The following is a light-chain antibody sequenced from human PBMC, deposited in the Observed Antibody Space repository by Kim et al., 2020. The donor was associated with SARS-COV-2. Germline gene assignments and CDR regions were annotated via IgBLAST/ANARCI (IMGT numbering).Light chain of an antibody. CDR2: QDT. Sequence: VTPGQTASITCSGDNLRNRYTSWYRHKAGQSPELIIYQDTKRPSGIPERYSASNSGNTATLTITETQSVDEADYFCQAWDSNTGVFGGGTQLTVL. V-gene: IGLV3-1*01. J-gene: IGLJ2*01. CDR3: QAWDSNTGV. CDR1: NLRNRY.